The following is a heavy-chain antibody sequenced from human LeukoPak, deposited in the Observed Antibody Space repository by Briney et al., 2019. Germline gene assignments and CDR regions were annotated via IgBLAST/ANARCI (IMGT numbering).Heavy chain of an antibody. CDR1: GGSISSYY. J-gene: IGHJ3*02. CDR2: IYTSGST. V-gene: IGHV4-4*07. Sequence: SETLSLTCTVSGGSISSYYWSWIRQPAGKGLEWIGRIYTSGSTNYNPSLKSRVTMSVDTSKNQFSLKLSSVTAADTAVYYCARDNRLWFGRGGDAFDIWGQGTMVTVSS. CDR3: ARDNRLWFGRGGDAFDI. D-gene: IGHD3-10*01.